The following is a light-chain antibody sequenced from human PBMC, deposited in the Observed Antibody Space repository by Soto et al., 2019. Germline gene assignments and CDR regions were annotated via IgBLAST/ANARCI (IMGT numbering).Light chain of an antibody. CDR1: QSVSSY. Sequence: EIVLTQSPATLSLSPGERATLSCRASQSVSSYLAWYPQKPGQPPRLLISDAATRATGIPARFSGSGSGTDFTLTISSLEPEDFAVYYCQQRSNWLTFGGGTKVEIK. CDR3: QQRSNWLT. V-gene: IGKV3-11*01. J-gene: IGKJ4*01. CDR2: DAA.